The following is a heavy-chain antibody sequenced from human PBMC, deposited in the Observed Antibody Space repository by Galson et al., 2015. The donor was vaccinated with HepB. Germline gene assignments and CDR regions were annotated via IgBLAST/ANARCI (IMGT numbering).Heavy chain of an antibody. CDR3: ARSVGATRGYYYYYGMDV. Sequence: SVKVSCKASGYTFTGYYMHWVRQAPGQGLEWMGWINPNSGGTNYAQKFQGRVTMTRDTSISTAYMELSRLRSDDTAVYYCARSVGATRGYYYYYGMDVWGQGTTVTVSS. J-gene: IGHJ6*02. D-gene: IGHD1-26*01. CDR1: GYTFTGYY. CDR2: INPNSGGT. V-gene: IGHV1-2*02.